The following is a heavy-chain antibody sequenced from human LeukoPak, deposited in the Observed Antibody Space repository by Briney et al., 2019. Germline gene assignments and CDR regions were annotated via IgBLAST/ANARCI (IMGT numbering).Heavy chain of an antibody. CDR3: ARDYCSGGSCYSNL. Sequence: SETLSLTCTVSGGSISSYYWSWIRQPAGKGLEWIGHIYTSGSTNYSPSLKIRVTMSVDTANNEFAKELSSGPGAGTAVYYCARDYCSGGSCYSNLWGQGTLVTVSS. J-gene: IGHJ4*02. CDR1: GGSISSYY. V-gene: IGHV4-4*07. CDR2: IYTSGST. D-gene: IGHD2-15*01.